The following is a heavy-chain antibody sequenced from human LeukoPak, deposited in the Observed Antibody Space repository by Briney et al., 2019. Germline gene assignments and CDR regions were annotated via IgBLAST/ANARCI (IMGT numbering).Heavy chain of an antibody. CDR1: GFTFSSYA. Sequence: GGSLRLSRAASGFTFSSYAMSWVRQAPGKGLEWVSAISGSGSSTYYADSVKGRFTISRDNSKNTLYLQMNSLRAEDTAVYYCARKGGLYSYEVYWGQGTLVTVSS. D-gene: IGHD5-18*01. CDR3: ARKGGLYSYEVY. CDR2: ISGSGSST. V-gene: IGHV3-23*01. J-gene: IGHJ4*02.